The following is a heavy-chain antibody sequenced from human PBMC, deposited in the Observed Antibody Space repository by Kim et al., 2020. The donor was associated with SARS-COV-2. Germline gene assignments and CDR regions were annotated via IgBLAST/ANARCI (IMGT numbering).Heavy chain of an antibody. J-gene: IGHJ6*02. Sequence: ASVKVSCKVSGYTLTELSMHWVRQAPGKGLEWMGGFDPEDGETIYALKFQGRVTMTEDTSTDTAYMELSSLRSEDTAVYYCATGTPLKDIVVVPAAMLYYYGMDVWGQGTTVTVSS. CDR2: FDPEDGET. V-gene: IGHV1-24*01. CDR1: GYTLTELS. CDR3: ATGTPLKDIVVVPAAMLYYYGMDV. D-gene: IGHD2-2*01.